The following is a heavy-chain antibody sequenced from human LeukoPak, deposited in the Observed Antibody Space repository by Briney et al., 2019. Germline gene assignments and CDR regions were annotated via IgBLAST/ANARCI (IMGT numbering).Heavy chain of an antibody. CDR1: GYTFTGYY. J-gene: IGHJ4*02. CDR3: AREISGYSDY. Sequence: ASVKVSCKASGYTFTGYYMHWVRQAPGQGLEWMGWINANSGDTKYAQKFQGRVTMTRDTSISTAYMELSRLRSDDTAMYYCAREISGYSDYWGQGTLVIVSS. CDR2: INANSGDT. V-gene: IGHV1-2*02. D-gene: IGHD3-22*01.